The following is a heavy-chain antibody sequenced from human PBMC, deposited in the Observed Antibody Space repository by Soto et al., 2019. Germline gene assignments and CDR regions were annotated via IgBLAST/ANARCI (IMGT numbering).Heavy chain of an antibody. V-gene: IGHV4-39*01. Sequence: SETLSLTCTVSGGSISSSSYYWGWIRQPPGKGLERIGSIYYSGSTYYNPSLKSRVTISVDTSKNQFFLKLSSVTAADTAVYYCARLTPSGDDFWTEYYGMDVWGQGTTVTVSS. J-gene: IGHJ6*02. CDR2: IYYSGST. CDR1: GGSISSSSYY. CDR3: ARLTPSGDDFWTEYYGMDV. D-gene: IGHD3-3*01.